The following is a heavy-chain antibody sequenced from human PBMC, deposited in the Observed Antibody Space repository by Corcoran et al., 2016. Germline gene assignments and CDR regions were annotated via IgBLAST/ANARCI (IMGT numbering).Heavy chain of an antibody. Sequence: EVQLVESGGGLVQPGGSLRLSCAASRFTFSSYSMNWVRQAPGKGLEWVSYISSSSSTIYYADSVKGRFTISRDNAKNSLYLQMNSLRAEDTAVYYCARDGDGDYYYYGMDVWGQGTTVTVSS. CDR3: ARDGDGDYYYYGMDV. D-gene: IGHD4-17*01. V-gene: IGHV3-48*04. J-gene: IGHJ6*02. CDR1: RFTFSSYS. CDR2: ISSSSSTI.